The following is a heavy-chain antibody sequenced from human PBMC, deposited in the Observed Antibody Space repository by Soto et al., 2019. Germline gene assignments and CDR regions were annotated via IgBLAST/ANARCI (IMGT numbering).Heavy chain of an antibody. J-gene: IGHJ6*02. Sequence: GGSLRLSCAASGFTFSSYAMSWVRQAPGKGLEWVSAISGSGGSTYYADSVKGRFTISRDNSKNTLYLQMNSLRAEDKAVYYCAKEIGKLELLGLDYYYGMDVWGQGTTVTVSS. CDR2: ISGSGGST. D-gene: IGHD1-7*01. V-gene: IGHV3-23*01. CDR3: AKEIGKLELLGLDYYYGMDV. CDR1: GFTFSSYA.